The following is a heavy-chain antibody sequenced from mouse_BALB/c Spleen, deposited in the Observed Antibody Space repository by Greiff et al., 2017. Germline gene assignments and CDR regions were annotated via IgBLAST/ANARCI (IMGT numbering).Heavy chain of an antibody. V-gene: IGHV1S22*01. CDR2: IYPGSGST. Sequence: LQQPGSELVRPGASVKLSCKASGYTFTSYWMHWVKQRPGQGLEWIGNIYPGSGSTNYDEKFKSKATLTVDTSSSTAYMQLSSLTSEDSAVYYCTRSDDGYAGYWGQGTTRTVSS. CDR3: TRSDDGYAGY. J-gene: IGHJ2*01. CDR1: GYTFTSYW. D-gene: IGHD2-3*01.